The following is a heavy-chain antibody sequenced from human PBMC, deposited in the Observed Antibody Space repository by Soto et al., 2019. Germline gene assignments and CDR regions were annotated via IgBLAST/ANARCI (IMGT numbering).Heavy chain of an antibody. CDR1: GDSISSSSYY. J-gene: IGHJ6*02. CDR2: IYYSGST. D-gene: IGHD3-10*01. Sequence: SETLSLTCTVSGDSISSSSYYWGWIRQPPGKGLEWIGSIYYSGSTYYNPSLKSRVTISVDTSKHQFSLKLSSVTAADTAVYYCARLSVPGSYYMIDYYYYYGMDVRGQRTTVTVSS. V-gene: IGHV4-39*01. CDR3: ARLSVPGSYYMIDYYYYYGMDV.